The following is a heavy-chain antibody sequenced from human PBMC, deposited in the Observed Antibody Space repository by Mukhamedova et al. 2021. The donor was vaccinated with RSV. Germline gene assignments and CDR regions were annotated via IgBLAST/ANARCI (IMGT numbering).Heavy chain of an antibody. V-gene: IGHV3-33*01. CDR3: ARDTGYYPNW. D-gene: IGHD3-22*01. J-gene: IGHJ5*01. Sequence: GFTFSSHGMHWVRQAPGKGLEWVADIWFDGSNAFYADSVKGRFTISRDNSKNTLYLLMNSLRAEDTAMYYCARDTGYYPNW. CDR2: IWFDGSNA. CDR1: GFTFSSHG.